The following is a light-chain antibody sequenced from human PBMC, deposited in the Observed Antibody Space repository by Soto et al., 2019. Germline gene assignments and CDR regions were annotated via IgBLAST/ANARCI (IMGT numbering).Light chain of an antibody. J-gene: IGKJ1*01. CDR2: KAS. V-gene: IGKV1-5*03. CDR1: QTISSW. Sequence: DILLTQSPSTLSLSLGERVTISCRASQTISSWLAWYQQKPGKAPKLLIYKASTLKSGVPSRFSGSGSGTEFTLTISSLQPDDFATYYCQHYNSYSEAFGQGTKVDI. CDR3: QHYNSYSEA.